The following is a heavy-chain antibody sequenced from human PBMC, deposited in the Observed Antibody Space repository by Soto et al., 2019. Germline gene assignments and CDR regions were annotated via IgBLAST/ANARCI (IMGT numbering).Heavy chain of an antibody. CDR3: ASPGQIYYYDSSGYYRN. CDR1: GGSISSSSYY. CDR2: IYYSGST. D-gene: IGHD3-22*01. Sequence: SETLSLTCTVSGGSISSSSYYWGWIRQPPGKGLEWIGSIYYSGSTYYNPSLKSRVTISVDTSKNQFSLKLSSVTAADTAVYYCASPGQIYYYDSSGYYRNWGQGTLVTVSS. J-gene: IGHJ4*02. V-gene: IGHV4-39*01.